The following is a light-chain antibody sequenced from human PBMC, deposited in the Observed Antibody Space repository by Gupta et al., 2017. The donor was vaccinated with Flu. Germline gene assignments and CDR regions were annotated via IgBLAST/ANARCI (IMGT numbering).Light chain of an antibody. V-gene: IGKV2-28*01. CDR1: QSLLHSNGYNY. CDR3: MQALQTPDT. Sequence: VTPGEPASSSCRSSQSLLHSNGYNYLDWYLQKPGQSPQLLIYLGSNRASGVPDRFSGSGSGTDFTLKISRVEAEDVGVYYCMQALQTPDTFGQGTKLEIK. CDR2: LGS. J-gene: IGKJ2*01.